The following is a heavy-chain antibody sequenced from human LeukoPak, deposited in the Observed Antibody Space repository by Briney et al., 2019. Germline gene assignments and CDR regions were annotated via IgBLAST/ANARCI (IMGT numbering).Heavy chain of an antibody. CDR1: GYTFTGDY. Sequence: ASVNVSCKASGYTFTGDYMHSGRQAPGQRLEWMGWLTPNSGGTNYAQKFQGRVTMTRDTSISTAYMALSRLRSDDTAVYYCARDPAQPGGYWGQGTLVTVSS. CDR3: ARDPAQPGGY. CDR2: LTPNSGGT. D-gene: IGHD3-10*01. V-gene: IGHV1-2*02. J-gene: IGHJ4*02.